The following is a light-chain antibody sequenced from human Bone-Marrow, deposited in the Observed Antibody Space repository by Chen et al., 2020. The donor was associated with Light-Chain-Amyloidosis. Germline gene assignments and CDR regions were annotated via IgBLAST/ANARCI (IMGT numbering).Light chain of an antibody. CDR3: QEYNKRQLT. J-gene: IGKJ4*01. CDR1: QDISHY. CDR2: DAS. Sequence: DIQMTQSPSSLSPSIGDRVTITCQASQDISHYLNWYQQKPGKAPKLLIYDASNLETGVPSRFSGSGFGTDFTFTISSLLPEDIARYYCQEYNKRQLTFGGGTKVEIK. V-gene: IGKV1-33*01.